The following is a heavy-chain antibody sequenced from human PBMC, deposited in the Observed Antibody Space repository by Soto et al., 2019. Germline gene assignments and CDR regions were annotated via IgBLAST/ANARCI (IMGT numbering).Heavy chain of an antibody. CDR1: GFTFNRYS. J-gene: IGHJ3*02. V-gene: IGHV3-48*02. Sequence: WGSLRLSCSASGFTFNRYSINWVRQAPGKGLEWVSYISSSSSAIYYTDSVKDRFTISRHHAKNSLYLQMNSLRDEDTAVYYCATADYRSGHYHDAFDIWGQGTMVTVSS. D-gene: IGHD6-25*01. CDR2: ISSSSSAI. CDR3: ATADYRSGHYHDAFDI.